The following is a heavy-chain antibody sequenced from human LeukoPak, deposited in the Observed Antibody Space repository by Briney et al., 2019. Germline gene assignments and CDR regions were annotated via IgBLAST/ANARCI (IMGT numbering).Heavy chain of an antibody. CDR3: ARDVSMIVVVSYYYYYMDV. D-gene: IGHD2-2*01. Sequence: PGGSLRLSCAASGFTFSSYSMNWVRQAPGKGLEWVSSISSSSSYIYYADSVKGRFTISRDNAKNSLYLQMNSLRAEDTAVYYCARDVSMIVVVSYYYYYMDVWGKGTTVTVSS. CDR2: ISSSSSYI. J-gene: IGHJ6*03. CDR1: GFTFSSYS. V-gene: IGHV3-21*01.